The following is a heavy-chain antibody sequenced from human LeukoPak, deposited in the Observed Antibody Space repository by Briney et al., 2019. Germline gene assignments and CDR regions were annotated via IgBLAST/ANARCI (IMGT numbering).Heavy chain of an antibody. CDR2: ISYDGSNK. CDR3: AKDLGYCSGGSCYYYGMDV. J-gene: IGHJ6*02. V-gene: IGHV3-30*18. D-gene: IGHD2-15*01. Sequence: PGGSLRLSCAASRFTFSSYGMHWVRQAPGKGLEWVAVISYDGSNKYYADSVKGRFTISRDNSKNTLYLQMNSLRAEDTAVYYCAKDLGYCSGGSCYYYGMDVWGQGTTVTVSS. CDR1: RFTFSSYG.